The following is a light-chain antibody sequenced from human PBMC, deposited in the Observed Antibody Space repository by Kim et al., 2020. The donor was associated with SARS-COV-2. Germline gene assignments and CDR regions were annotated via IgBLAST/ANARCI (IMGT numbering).Light chain of an antibody. CDR2: GAY. J-gene: IGKJ3*01. Sequence: EIVMTQSPITLSVSPGERATLSCRASQRVSSNLAWYQQKPGQAPRLLVYGAYTRATGIPARFSGSGSGTEFTLTISSLQSEDFALYYCQKYNNWRSFGPGTQVDIK. CDR1: QRVSSN. V-gene: IGKV3-15*01. CDR3: QKYNNWRS.